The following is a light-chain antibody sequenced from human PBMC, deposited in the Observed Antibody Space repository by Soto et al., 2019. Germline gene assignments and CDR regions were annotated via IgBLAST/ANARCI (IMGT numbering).Light chain of an antibody. CDR3: QVWDSSSDNPV. V-gene: IGLV3-21*04. Sequence: SYELTQPPSVSVAPGKTARITCGGNNIGSKSVHWYQQKPGQAPVLVIYYDCDRPSGIPERFSGSNSGNTATLTISRVEAEDDADYYCQVWDSSSDNPVFGGGTKVTVL. CDR2: YDC. J-gene: IGLJ3*02. CDR1: NIGSKS.